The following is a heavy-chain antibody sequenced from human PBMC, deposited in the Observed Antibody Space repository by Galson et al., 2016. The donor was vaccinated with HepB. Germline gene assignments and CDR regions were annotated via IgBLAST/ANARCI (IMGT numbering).Heavy chain of an antibody. D-gene: IGHD4-23*01. Sequence: SETLSLTCEVFGGSFSGYSWSWIRQPPGKGLEWIGEINHSGNTNYNPSLKSRVTISVDTSKNQFSLKLTSVTAADTAVYYCAQTKGYGDNSDDYWGQGTLVTVSS. CDR3: AQTKGYGDNSDDY. V-gene: IGHV4-34*01. CDR2: INHSGNT. J-gene: IGHJ4*02. CDR1: GGSFSGYS.